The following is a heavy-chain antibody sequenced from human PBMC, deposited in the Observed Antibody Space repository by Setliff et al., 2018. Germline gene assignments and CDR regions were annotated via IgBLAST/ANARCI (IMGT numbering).Heavy chain of an antibody. CDR2: IKQDGSEK. CDR1: GFTFTNAW. V-gene: IGHV3-7*03. CDR3: ALFGDRDTFPI. Sequence: PGGSLRLSCAASGFTFTNAWMSWVRQAPGKGLEWVANIKQDGSEKYYVDSVKGRFTISRDNAKNSLYLQMNSLRAEDTALYYCALFGDRDTFPIWGQGTMVTVSS. J-gene: IGHJ3*02. D-gene: IGHD3-16*01.